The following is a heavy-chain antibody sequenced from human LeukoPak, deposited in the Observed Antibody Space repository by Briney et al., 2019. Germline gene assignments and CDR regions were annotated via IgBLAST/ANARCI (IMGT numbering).Heavy chain of an antibody. Sequence: GESLKISCKGSGYSFTSYWIGWVRQIPGKGLEWMGIIYPGDSDTRYSPSFQGQVTISADKSISTAYLQWSSLKASDTAMYYCARLPGWDILTRFTFFDYWGQGTLVTVSS. CDR2: IYPGDSDT. D-gene: IGHD3-9*01. V-gene: IGHV5-51*01. CDR1: GYSFTSYW. CDR3: ARLPGWDILTRFTFFDY. J-gene: IGHJ4*02.